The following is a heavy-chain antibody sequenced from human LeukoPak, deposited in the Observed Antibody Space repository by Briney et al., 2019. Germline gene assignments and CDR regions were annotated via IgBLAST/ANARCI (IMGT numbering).Heavy chain of an antibody. CDR2: INPNSGGT. CDR3: ARDPRIAVAGIDYGMDV. J-gene: IGHJ6*02. CDR1: GYTFTDYY. V-gene: IGHV1-2*02. Sequence: ASVTVSFKASGYTFTDYYMHWVRQAPGQGREGMGWINPNSGGTNYEQKFQGRVTMPRDTSISTAYMELSRLRSDDTAVYYCARDPRIAVAGIDYGMDVWGQGTTVTVSS. D-gene: IGHD6-19*01.